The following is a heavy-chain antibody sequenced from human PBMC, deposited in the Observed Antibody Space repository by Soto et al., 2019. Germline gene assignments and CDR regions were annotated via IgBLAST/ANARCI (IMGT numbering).Heavy chain of an antibody. CDR2: NYYSGIT. J-gene: IGHJ3*01. D-gene: IGHD6-19*01. CDR3: AKDLRVAGTFDV. Sequence: SETLSLTCTVSGGSISSGGYYWTWIRQHPGKGLEWIGYNYYSGITYYNPSLKSRVTISLDTSKNQFSLKLSSVTAADTAVYYCAKDLRVAGTFDVWGQGTMVTV. V-gene: IGHV4-31*03. CDR1: GGSISSGGYY.